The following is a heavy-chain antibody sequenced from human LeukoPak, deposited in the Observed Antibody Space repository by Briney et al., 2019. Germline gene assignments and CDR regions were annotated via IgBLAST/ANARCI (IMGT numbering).Heavy chain of an antibody. V-gene: IGHV3-30*18. CDR2: ISYDGSNK. D-gene: IGHD5-18*01. Sequence: GGSLRLSCAASAFTFSSYGIHWVRQAQGKGLEWVAVISYDGSNKYYADSVKGRFTISRDNSKNTLYLQMNSLRAEDTAVYYCAKEGNTAMATWGQGTLVTVSS. J-gene: IGHJ4*02. CDR3: AKEGNTAMAT. CDR1: AFTFSSYG.